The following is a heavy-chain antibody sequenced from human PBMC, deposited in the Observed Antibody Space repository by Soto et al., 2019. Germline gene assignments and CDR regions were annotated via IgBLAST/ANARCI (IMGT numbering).Heavy chain of an antibody. Sequence: PSQTLSLTCVISGDSVSIYSGAWNWIRQSPSRGLEWLGRTYYRSKWYYDYAESVKSRIIISVDTSKNQFSLQLNSVTPEDTAVYYCARATYASGIYRSLLDWGQGTMVTVSS. D-gene: IGHD3-10*01. J-gene: IGHJ3*01. CDR1: GDSVSIYSGA. V-gene: IGHV6-1*01. CDR2: TYYRSKWYY. CDR3: ARATYASGIYRSLLD.